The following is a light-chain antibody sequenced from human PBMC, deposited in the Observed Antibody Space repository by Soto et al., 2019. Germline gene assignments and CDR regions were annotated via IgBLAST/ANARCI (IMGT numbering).Light chain of an antibody. Sequence: QSVLTQSPSASASLGASVKLTCTLSSGHSSYAIAWHQQQPEKGPRYLMKLNSDGSHTKGDGIPDRFSGSSSGAERYLTLSSLQSEDEADYYCQTWGTGIWVFGGGTQLTVL. CDR1: SGHSSYA. J-gene: IGLJ3*02. CDR3: QTWGTGIWV. CDR2: LNSDGSH. V-gene: IGLV4-69*01.